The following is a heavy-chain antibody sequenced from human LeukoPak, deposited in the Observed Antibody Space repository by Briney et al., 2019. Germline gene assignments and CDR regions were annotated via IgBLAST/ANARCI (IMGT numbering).Heavy chain of an antibody. CDR3: ARDIYSSGSFDV. V-gene: IGHV1-2*02. Sequence: ASVKVSCKTFGYTFTGYYLHWVRQAPGQGLEWMGWINPNNGGTNSARKFQGRVTMTRDMSISTAYMELTSLTSDDTAVYYCARDIYSSGSFDVWGLGTVVTVSS. CDR2: INPNNGGT. CDR1: GYTFTGYY. J-gene: IGHJ3*01. D-gene: IGHD6-19*01.